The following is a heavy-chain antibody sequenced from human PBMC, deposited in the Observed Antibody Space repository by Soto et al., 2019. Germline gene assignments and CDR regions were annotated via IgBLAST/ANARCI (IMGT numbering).Heavy chain of an antibody. D-gene: IGHD3-3*01. CDR1: GFTFSSYS. J-gene: IGHJ4*02. CDR3: ARAPYYDFWSGYFDY. CDR2: ISSSSSYI. V-gene: IGHV3-21*01. Sequence: LRLSCAASGFTFSSYSMNWVRQAPGKGLEWVSSISSSSSYIYYADSAKGRFTISRDNAKNSLYLQMSSLRAEDTAVYYCARAPYYDFWSGYFDYWGQGTLVTVSS.